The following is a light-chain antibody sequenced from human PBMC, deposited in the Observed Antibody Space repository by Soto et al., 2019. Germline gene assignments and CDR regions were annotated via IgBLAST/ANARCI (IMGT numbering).Light chain of an antibody. CDR2: STS. J-gene: IGLJ1*01. CDR3: MLYYGGYV. CDR1: TGEVTSGYY. V-gene: IGLV7-43*01. Sequence: QTVVTQEPSLTASPGGTVTLTCASSTGEVTSGYYPYWFQQKPGQPPKLLIYSTSNRHSWTPARFSGSLLGGKAALTLSGVQPEDEAEYYCMLYYGGYVFGTGTKLTVL.